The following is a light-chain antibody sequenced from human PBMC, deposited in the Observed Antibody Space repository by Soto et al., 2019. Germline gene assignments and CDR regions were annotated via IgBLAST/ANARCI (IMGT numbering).Light chain of an antibody. V-gene: IGLV1-51*01. J-gene: IGLJ1*01. CDR1: SSNIGGNS. CDR2: DDN. CDR3: GSWDSSLSAYV. Sequence: QSVLSPPPSVSAAPGQKVTISCSGSSSNIGGNSVSWYQQLPGTAPKLLIYDDNKRPSKIPDRFSGSKSGTSATLGITGFQTGDEAVYYCGSWDSSLSAYVFGTGTKVTVL.